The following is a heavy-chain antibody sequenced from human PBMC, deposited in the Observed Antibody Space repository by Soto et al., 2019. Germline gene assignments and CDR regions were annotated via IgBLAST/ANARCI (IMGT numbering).Heavy chain of an antibody. CDR1: GFTFSSYS. CDR3: AREGFFGLGEAFDI. V-gene: IGHV3-48*01. Sequence: GGSLRLSCAASGFTFSSYSMNWVRQAPGKGLEWVSYISSSSSTIYYADSVKGRFTISRDNAKNSLYLQMNSLRAEDTAVYYCAREGFFGLGEAFDIWGQGTMVTVSS. J-gene: IGHJ3*02. D-gene: IGHD3-10*01. CDR2: ISSSSSTI.